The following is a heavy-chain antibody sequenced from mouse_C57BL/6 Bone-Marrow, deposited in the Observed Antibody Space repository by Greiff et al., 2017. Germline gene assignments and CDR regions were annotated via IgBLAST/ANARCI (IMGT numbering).Heavy chain of an antibody. Sequence: VQLKESGPGLVQPSQSLSITCTVSGFSLTSYGVHWVRQSPGKGLEWLGVIWSGGSTDYNAAFISRLSISKDNSKSQVFFKMNSLQADDTAIYYCASQAYYYGSRGGAMDYWGQGTSVTVSS. CDR1: GFSLTSYG. CDR2: IWSGGST. CDR3: ASQAYYYGSRGGAMDY. V-gene: IGHV2-2*01. J-gene: IGHJ4*01. D-gene: IGHD1-1*01.